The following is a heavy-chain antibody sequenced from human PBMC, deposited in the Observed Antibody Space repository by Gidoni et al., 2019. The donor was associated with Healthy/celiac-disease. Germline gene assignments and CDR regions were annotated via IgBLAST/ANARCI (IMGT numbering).Heavy chain of an antibody. Sequence: EVQLVESGGGLVKPGGSLRLSWAASGFTFSSYSMNWVRQAPGKGLEWVSSISSSSSYIYYADSVKGRFTISRDNAKNSLYLQMNSLRAEDTAVYYCARERWSGFTYYYYGMDVWGQGTTVTVSS. D-gene: IGHD3-3*01. CDR1: GFTFSSYS. J-gene: IGHJ6*02. CDR2: ISSSSSYI. V-gene: IGHV3-21*01. CDR3: ARERWSGFTYYYYGMDV.